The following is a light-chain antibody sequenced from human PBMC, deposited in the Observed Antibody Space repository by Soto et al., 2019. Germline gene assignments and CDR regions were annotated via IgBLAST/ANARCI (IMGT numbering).Light chain of an antibody. CDR3: LSYDNSLSGSV. CDR1: SSNIGAGYD. V-gene: IGLV1-40*01. CDR2: ADS. J-gene: IGLJ3*02. Sequence: QAVVTQPPAVSGAPGQRVTISCTGSSSNIGAGYDVSWYQQLPGTAPKLLIFADSNRPSGVPDRFSGASSGTSASLAITGRQAEDEADYYCLSYDNSLSGSVFGGGTKLTVL.